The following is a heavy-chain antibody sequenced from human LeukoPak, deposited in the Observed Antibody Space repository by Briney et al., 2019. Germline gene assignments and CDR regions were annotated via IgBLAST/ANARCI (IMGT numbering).Heavy chain of an antibody. Sequence: SVKVSCKASGGTFSSYAISWVRQAPGQGLEWMGRIIPILGIANYAQKFQGRVTITADKSTSTAYMELSSLRSEDTAVYYCARGLLHSSSWYPQTTEYYYGMDVWGQGTTVTVSS. V-gene: IGHV1-69*04. CDR3: ARGLLHSSSWYPQTTEYYYGMDV. D-gene: IGHD6-13*01. J-gene: IGHJ6*02. CDR2: IIPILGIA. CDR1: GGTFSSYA.